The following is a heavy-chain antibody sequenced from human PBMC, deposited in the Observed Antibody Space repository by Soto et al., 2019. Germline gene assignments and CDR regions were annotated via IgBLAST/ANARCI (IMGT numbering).Heavy chain of an antibody. J-gene: IGHJ4*02. D-gene: IGHD3-16*01. Sequence: ASVKVSCKASGYTFTSYYMHWVRQAPGQGLEWMGIINPSGGSTSYAQKFQGRVTMTRDTSTSTVYMELSSLRSDDTAVYYCASTPLGGGPFYYWGQGTLVTVSS. V-gene: IGHV1-46*01. CDR1: GYTFTSYY. CDR3: ASTPLGGGPFYY. CDR2: INPSGGST.